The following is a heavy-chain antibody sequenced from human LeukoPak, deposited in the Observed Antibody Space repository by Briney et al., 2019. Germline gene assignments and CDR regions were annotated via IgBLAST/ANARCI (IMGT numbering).Heavy chain of an antibody. CDR1: GFSLSTFA. CDR2: IGASDGYT. Sequence: GGSLRLSCVASGFSLSTFAMSWVRQSPEKGLEWVSAIGASDGYTYHADSVKGRFTMSRDISRNTVYLQMNSLRAEDTAVYYCVRDWGYDSSGYWQKYFDTWGQGTLVTVSS. D-gene: IGHD3-22*01. CDR3: VRDWGYDSSGYWQKYFDT. J-gene: IGHJ4*02. V-gene: IGHV3-23*01.